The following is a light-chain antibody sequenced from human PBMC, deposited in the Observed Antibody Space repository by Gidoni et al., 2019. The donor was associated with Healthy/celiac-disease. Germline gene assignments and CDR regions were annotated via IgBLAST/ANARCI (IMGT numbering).Light chain of an antibody. Sequence: EIGMTQAPATLSVSPGERATLSCRASQSVSSNLAWYQQKPGQAPRLLIYGASTRATCIPARFSGSGSVTEFTLTICSLQSEDFAFYYCQQYNNWPLTFGGGTKVEIK. J-gene: IGKJ4*01. V-gene: IGKV3-15*01. CDR3: QQYNNWPLT. CDR1: QSVSSN. CDR2: GAS.